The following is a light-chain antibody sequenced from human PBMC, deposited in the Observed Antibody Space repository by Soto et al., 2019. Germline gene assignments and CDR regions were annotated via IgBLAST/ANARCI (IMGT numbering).Light chain of an antibody. J-gene: IGKJ1*01. CDR3: EQYNGYWS. Sequence: DIQMTQSPSTLSASVGDRVTITCRASQSISDSLAWYQQKPGKAQKLLIYEASNLKSGVPSTFSCSGSGTEYTLTISSLQPDDFASYDCEQYNGYWSFGRGTKVEIK. CDR2: EAS. V-gene: IGKV1-5*03. CDR1: QSISDS.